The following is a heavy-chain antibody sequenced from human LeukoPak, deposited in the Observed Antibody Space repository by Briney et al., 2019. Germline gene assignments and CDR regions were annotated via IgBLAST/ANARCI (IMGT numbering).Heavy chain of an antibody. CDR3: VNLGYSD. V-gene: IGHV3-7*01. J-gene: IGHJ4*02. CDR2: VKDDGSGK. Sequence: PGGSLRLSCAASGFTFSTSWMTWVRQAPGKGLEWVATVKDDGSGKYYVDSVKGRFTISRDNAKGSLHLQMNSLRVEDTAVYYCVNLGYSDWGQGTLVTVSS. D-gene: IGHD5-18*01. CDR1: GFTFSTSW.